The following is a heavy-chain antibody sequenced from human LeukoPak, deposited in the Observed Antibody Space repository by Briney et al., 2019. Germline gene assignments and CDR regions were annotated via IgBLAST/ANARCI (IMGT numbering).Heavy chain of an antibody. J-gene: IGHJ6*02. D-gene: IGHD2/OR15-2a*01. CDR3: ARDSTHYYGMDV. CDR2: IYYSGST. Sequence: PSETLSLTCTVSGGSISSSSYYWGWIRQPPGKGLEWIGSIYYSGSTYYNPSLKSRVTISVDTSKNQFSLKLSSVTAADTAVYYCARDSTHYYGMDVWGQGTTVTVSS. CDR1: GGSISSSSYY. V-gene: IGHV4-39*07.